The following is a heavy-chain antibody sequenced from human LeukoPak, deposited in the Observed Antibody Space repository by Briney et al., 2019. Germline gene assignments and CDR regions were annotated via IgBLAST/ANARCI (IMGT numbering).Heavy chain of an antibody. J-gene: IGHJ5*02. Sequence: GGSLRLSCAASGFTFSNYWMYWVRQPPGEGLVWVSHIRSDGSGTTYADSMKGRFTISGDNAKNTLYLQMNSLRVEDTAVYYCARGGGGYDPWGQGTLVTVSS. CDR3: ARGGGGYDP. CDR1: GFTFSNYW. V-gene: IGHV3-74*01. D-gene: IGHD3-16*01. CDR2: IRSDGSGT.